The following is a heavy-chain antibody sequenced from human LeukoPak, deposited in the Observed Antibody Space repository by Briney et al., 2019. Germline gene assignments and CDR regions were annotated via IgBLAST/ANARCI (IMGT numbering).Heavy chain of an antibody. Sequence: PSETLSLTCAVYGGSFSGYYWNWIRQPPGKGLEWIGEIDNSGSTNYNPSLKSRVTISRDTSKNQFSLKLSSVTAADTAVYYCARGRAFFDWGQGTLVTVSS. D-gene: IGHD3-3*02. J-gene: IGHJ4*02. V-gene: IGHV4-34*01. CDR2: IDNSGST. CDR3: ARGRAFFD. CDR1: GGSFSGYY.